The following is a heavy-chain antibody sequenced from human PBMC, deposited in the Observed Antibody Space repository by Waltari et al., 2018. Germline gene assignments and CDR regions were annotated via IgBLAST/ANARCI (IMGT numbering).Heavy chain of an antibody. CDR2: IYYSGST. Sequence: QLQLQESGPGLVRPSETLSPTCPVSGGSIRSSSYYWGWFRQPPGKGLEWIGSIYYSGSTNYNPSLKSRVTISVDTSKNQFSLKLSSVTAADTAVYYCARGLTMYYFDYWGQGTLVTVSS. CDR3: ARGLTMYYFDY. CDR1: GGSIRSSSYY. V-gene: IGHV4-39*07. D-gene: IGHD1-1*01. J-gene: IGHJ4*02.